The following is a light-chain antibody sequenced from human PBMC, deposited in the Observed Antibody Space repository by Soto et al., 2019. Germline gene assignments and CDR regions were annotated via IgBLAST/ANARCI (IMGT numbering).Light chain of an antibody. V-gene: IGLV2-11*01. J-gene: IGLJ1*01. CDR3: SSFTSAYTFV. Sequence: QSVLTQPRSVSGSPGQSVTISCTGTSSDVGGYNYVSWYLQHPGKAPKVMIYDVSKRPSGVPDRFSGSKSGNTASLTISGLQAEDEADYYCSSFTSAYTFVFGTGTKVTVL. CDR2: DVS. CDR1: SSDVGGYNY.